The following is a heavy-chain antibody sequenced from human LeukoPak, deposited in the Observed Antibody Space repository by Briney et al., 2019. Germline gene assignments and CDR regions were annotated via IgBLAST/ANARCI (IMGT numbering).Heavy chain of an antibody. Sequence: PSETLSLTCTVSGGSISGYYWSWIRQPPGKGLDWIGYIYSSGRTNYNPSLKSRVTISVDTSKNQFSLKLSSVTAADTAVYYCARHVRISSSSTYDAFDIWGQGTMVTVSS. CDR1: GGSISGYY. CDR3: ARHVRISSSSTYDAFDI. V-gene: IGHV4-59*08. CDR2: IYSSGRT. J-gene: IGHJ3*02. D-gene: IGHD6-13*01.